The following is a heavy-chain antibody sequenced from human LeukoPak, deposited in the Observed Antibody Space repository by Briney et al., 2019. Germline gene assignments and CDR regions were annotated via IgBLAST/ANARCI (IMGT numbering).Heavy chain of an antibody. J-gene: IGHJ6*03. Sequence: RTSGTLSLTCAVYGGSFSGYYWSWIRQPPGKGLEWIGEINHSGSTNYNPSLKSRVTISVDTSKNQFSLKLSSVTAADTAVYYRARRRQAGMHYYYYMDVWGKGTTVTISS. D-gene: IGHD5-24*01. CDR2: INHSGST. CDR3: ARRRQAGMHYYYYMDV. CDR1: GGSFSGYY. V-gene: IGHV4-34*01.